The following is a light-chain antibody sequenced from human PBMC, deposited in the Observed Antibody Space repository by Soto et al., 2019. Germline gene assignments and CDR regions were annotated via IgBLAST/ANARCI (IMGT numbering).Light chain of an antibody. CDR2: DVS. V-gene: IGLV2-14*01. J-gene: IGLJ2*01. Sequence: QSALTQPASVSGSPGQSITISCTGTSSDVGGYNYVSWYQQHPGKAPKRMIYDVSNRPSGVSNRFSGSKSGNTASLTISGLQAEDEADYYCSSYPSSSTLVFGGGTKLTV. CDR3: SSYPSSSTLV. CDR1: SSDVGGYNY.